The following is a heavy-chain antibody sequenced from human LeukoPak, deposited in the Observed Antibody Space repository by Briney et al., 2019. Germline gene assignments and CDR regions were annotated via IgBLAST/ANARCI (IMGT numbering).Heavy chain of an antibody. V-gene: IGHV3-13*01. D-gene: IGHD1-26*01. CDR3: VRQKKSHGNFDY. CDR1: GFTFNKFA. Sequence: GGSLRLSCAASGFTFNKFAMHWVRQAPGKGLEWVSAVGIAADTFYPGSVKGRFTISRENAKNSLYLQMNSLRVEDTAVYYCVRQKKSHGNFDYWGQEPWSPSPQ. J-gene: IGHJ4*01. CDR2: VGIAADT.